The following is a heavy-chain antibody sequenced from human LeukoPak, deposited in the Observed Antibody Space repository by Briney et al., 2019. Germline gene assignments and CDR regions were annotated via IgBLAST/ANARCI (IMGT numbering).Heavy chain of an antibody. J-gene: IGHJ4*02. V-gene: IGHV4-34*01. CDR1: GGSFSDYY. CDR3: ARGRESYCSGGSCYSRDY. Sequence: SETLSLTCAVYGGSFSDYYWSWIRQPPGKGLEWIGEISHSGSTQYNPSLKSRVTISVDTSKNQFSLKLSSVTAADTAVYYCARGRESYCSGGSCYSRDYWGQGTLVTVSS. CDR2: ISHSGST. D-gene: IGHD2-15*01.